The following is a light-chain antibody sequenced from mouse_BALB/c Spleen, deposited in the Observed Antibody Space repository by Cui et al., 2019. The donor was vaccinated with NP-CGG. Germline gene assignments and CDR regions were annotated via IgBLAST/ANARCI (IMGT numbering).Light chain of an antibody. Sequence: QAGVTQESALTTSPGETGTITCRSSTGAVTTSNYANWVQEKPDHLFTGLIGGTNNRAPGVPARFSGSLIGDKAALTITGAQTEDEAIYFCALWYSNHWVFGGGTKLTVL. CDR3: ALWYSNHWV. J-gene: IGLJ1*01. V-gene: IGLV1*01. CDR1: TGAVTTSNY. CDR2: GTN.